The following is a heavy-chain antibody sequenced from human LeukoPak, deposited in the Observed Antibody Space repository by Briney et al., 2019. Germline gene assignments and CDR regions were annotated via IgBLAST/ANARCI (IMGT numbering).Heavy chain of an antibody. CDR1: GGSISSGSYY. V-gene: IGHV4-61*02. CDR2: IYTSGST. J-gene: IGHJ4*02. D-gene: IGHD5-18*01. Sequence: SETLSLTCSVSGGSISSGSYYWSWIRQPAGKGLEWIGRIYTSGSTNYNPSLKSRVTISVDTSKNHFSLKLSSVTAADTAVYYCARGSVPMVTGPYYFDYWGQGTLVTVSS. CDR3: ARGSVPMVTGPYYFDY.